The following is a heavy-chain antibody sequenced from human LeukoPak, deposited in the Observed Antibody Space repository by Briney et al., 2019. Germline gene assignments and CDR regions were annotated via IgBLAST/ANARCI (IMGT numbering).Heavy chain of an antibody. CDR1: GFTFSGSA. V-gene: IGHV3-73*01. J-gene: IGHJ4*02. Sequence: GGSLRLSCAASGFTFSGSAMHWVRQASGKGLEWVGRIRSKANSYATAYAASVKGRFTISRGDSKNTAYLQMNSLKTEDTAVYYCTCRIAVAGTVFDYWGQGTLVTVSS. D-gene: IGHD6-19*01. CDR3: TCRIAVAGTVFDY. CDR2: IRSKANSYAT.